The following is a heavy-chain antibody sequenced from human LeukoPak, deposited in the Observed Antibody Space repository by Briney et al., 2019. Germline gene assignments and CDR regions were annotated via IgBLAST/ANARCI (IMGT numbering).Heavy chain of an antibody. J-gene: IGHJ6*02. D-gene: IGHD2-15*01. V-gene: IGHV4-59*08. CDR2: IYYSGST. CDR3: ARLGYCSGGSCYSVNGMDV. Sequence: PSETLSLTCTVSGGSISSYYWSWIRQPPGKGLEWIGYIYYSGSTNDNPSLKSRVTISVDTSRNQFSLKLSSVTAADTAVYYCARLGYCSGGSCYSVNGMDVWGQGTTVTVSS. CDR1: GGSISSYY.